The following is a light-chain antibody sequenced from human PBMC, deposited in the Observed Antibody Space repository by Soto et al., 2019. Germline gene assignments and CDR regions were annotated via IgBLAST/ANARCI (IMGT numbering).Light chain of an antibody. CDR3: PRRTNWPVT. CDR1: QSVSSY. Sequence: EIVLTQSPATLSLSPGERATLSCRASQSVSSYLVWYQQKPGQAPRVLISDASKRATGIPARFSGSGSGTDFTPTISSLEAEDFVVYYCPRRTNWPVTFGGGTKVEIK. CDR2: DAS. V-gene: IGKV3-11*01. J-gene: IGKJ4*01.